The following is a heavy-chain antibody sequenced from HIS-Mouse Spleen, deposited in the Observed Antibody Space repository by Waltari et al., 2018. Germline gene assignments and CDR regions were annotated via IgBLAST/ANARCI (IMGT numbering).Heavy chain of an antibody. D-gene: IGHD3-10*01. V-gene: IGHV3-33*01. CDR2: IWYDGSNK. J-gene: IGHJ4*02. Sequence: QVQLVESGGGVVQPGRSLRLSCAASGFTFSSYGMHWVRQAPGKGLEWVAVIWYDGSNKYYADSVKGRFTISRDNSKNTLYLQMNSLRAEDTAVYYCATPPFPSGSYYNENSDYWGQGTLVTVSS. CDR1: GFTFSSYG. CDR3: ATPPFPSGSYYNENSDY.